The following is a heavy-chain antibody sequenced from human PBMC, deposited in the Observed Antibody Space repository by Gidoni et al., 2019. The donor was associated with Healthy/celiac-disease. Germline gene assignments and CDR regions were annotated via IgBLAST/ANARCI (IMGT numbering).Heavy chain of an antibody. D-gene: IGHD3-3*01. Sequence: QVQLVESGGGVVQPGRSLRLSCAASGFTFSSYGLHWVRQAPGKGLEWVAVISYDGSNKYYADSVKGRFTISRDNSKNTLYLQMNSLRAEDTAVYYCAKCLSIFGVVTLGYYYYGMDVWGQGTTVTVSS. J-gene: IGHJ6*02. V-gene: IGHV3-30*18. CDR1: GFTFSSYG. CDR3: AKCLSIFGVVTLGYYYYGMDV. CDR2: ISYDGSNK.